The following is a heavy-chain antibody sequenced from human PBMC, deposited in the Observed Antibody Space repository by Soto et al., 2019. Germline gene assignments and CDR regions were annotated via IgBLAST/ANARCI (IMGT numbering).Heavy chain of an antibody. CDR1: GYTFTSYG. V-gene: IGHV1-18*04. Sequence: ASVKVSCKASGYTFTSYGISRVRQDPGQAREWMGWISAYNGNTNYAQKLQGRVTMTTDTSTSTAYMELRSLTSDDTAVYYCTRDLVNAEYSNFDYWGQGTLVTVSS. D-gene: IGHD6-6*01. J-gene: IGHJ4*02. CDR2: ISAYNGNT. CDR3: TRDLVNAEYSNFDY.